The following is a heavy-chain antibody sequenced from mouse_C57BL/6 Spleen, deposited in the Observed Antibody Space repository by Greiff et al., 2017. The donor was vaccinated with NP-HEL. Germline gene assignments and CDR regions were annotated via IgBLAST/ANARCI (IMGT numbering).Heavy chain of an antibody. CDR1: GYTFTSYW. J-gene: IGHJ2*01. D-gene: IGHD2-12*01. V-gene: IGHV1-55*01. CDR3: ARGDSDYFDY. Sequence: VQLQQSGAELVKPGASVKMSCKASGYTFTSYWITWVKQRPGQGLEWIGDIYPGSGSTNYNEKFKSKATLTVDTSSSTAYMHLSSLTSEDSAVYYCARGDSDYFDYWGQGTTLTVSS. CDR2: IYPGSGST.